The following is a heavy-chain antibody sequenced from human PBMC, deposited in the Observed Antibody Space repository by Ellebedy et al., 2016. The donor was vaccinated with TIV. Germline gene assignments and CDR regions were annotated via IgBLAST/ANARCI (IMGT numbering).Heavy chain of an antibody. J-gene: IGHJ4*02. CDR2: IYYIGST. D-gene: IGHD6-19*01. Sequence: SETLSLTXIVSGGSINTDDYYWSWIRQTPGKGLEWIGYIYYIGSTNYNPSLESRVTISAEKSKNQFSLTLSSVTAADTAVYYCARETIAVPHTFRSIPNDYWGQGTLVTVSS. CDR1: GGSINTDDYY. V-gene: IGHV4-61*08. CDR3: ARETIAVPHTFRSIPNDY.